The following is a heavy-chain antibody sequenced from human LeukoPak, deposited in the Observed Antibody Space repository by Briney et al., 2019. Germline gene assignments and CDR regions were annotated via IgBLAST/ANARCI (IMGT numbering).Heavy chain of an antibody. CDR3: ARRGLPPTIDY. Sequence: PSETLSLTCAVYGGSFSGYYWSWIRQPPGKGLEWIGSIYYSGSTYYNPSLKSRVTISVDTSKNQFSLKLSSVTAADTAVYYCARRGLPPTIDYWGQGTLVTVSS. CDR1: GGSFSGYY. J-gene: IGHJ4*02. D-gene: IGHD1-26*01. V-gene: IGHV4-34*01. CDR2: IYYSGST.